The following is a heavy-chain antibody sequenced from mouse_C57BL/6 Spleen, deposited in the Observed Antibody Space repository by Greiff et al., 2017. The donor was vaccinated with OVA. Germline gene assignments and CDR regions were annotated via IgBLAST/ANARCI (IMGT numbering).Heavy chain of an antibody. Sequence: EVHLVESGGGLVKPGGSLKLSCAASGFTFSDYGMHWVRQAPEKGLEWVAYISSGSSTSYYADTVKGRFTISRDNAKNTLFLQMTSLRSEDTAMYFCARPGYSNWYFDVWGTGATVTVSS. J-gene: IGHJ1*03. D-gene: IGHD2-5*01. CDR3: ARPGYSNWYFDV. CDR1: GFTFSDYG. V-gene: IGHV5-17*01. CDR2: ISSGSSTS.